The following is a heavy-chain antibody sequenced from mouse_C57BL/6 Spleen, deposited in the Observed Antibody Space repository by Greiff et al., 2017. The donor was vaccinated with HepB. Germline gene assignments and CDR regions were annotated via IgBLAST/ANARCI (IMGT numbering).Heavy chain of an antibody. Sequence: QVQLQQPGAELVRPGTSVKLSCKASGYTFTSYWMHWVKQRPGQGLEWIGVIDPSDSYTNYNQKFKGKATLTVDTSSSTAYMQLSSLTSEDSAVYYCAREGTAQAFFEYWGQGTTLTVSS. D-gene: IGHD3-2*02. J-gene: IGHJ2*01. CDR2: IDPSDSYT. V-gene: IGHV1-59*01. CDR3: AREGTAQAFFEY. CDR1: GYTFTSYW.